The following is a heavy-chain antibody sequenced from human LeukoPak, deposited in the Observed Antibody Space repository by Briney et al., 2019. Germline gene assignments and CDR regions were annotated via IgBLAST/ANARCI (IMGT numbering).Heavy chain of an antibody. V-gene: IGHV3-30*03. CDR2: ISYDGSNK. CDR3: ARVLLGYYYYMDV. Sequence: PGGSLRLSCAASGFTFSSYGMHWVRQAPGKGLEWVAVISYDGSNKYYADSVKGRFTISRDNSKNTLYLQMNSLRAEDTAVYYCARVLLGYYYYMDVWGKGTTVTVSS. CDR1: GFTFSSYG. J-gene: IGHJ6*03. D-gene: IGHD2-15*01.